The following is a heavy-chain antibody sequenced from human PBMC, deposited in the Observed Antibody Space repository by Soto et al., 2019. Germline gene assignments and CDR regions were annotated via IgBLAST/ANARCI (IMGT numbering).Heavy chain of an antibody. CDR1: GGTFSSYT. V-gene: IGHV1-69*08. J-gene: IGHJ6*03. CDR3: ARETGKYCSSTSGSHYYYYYMDV. Sequence: QVQLVQSGAEVKKPGSSVKVSCKASGGTFSSYTIIWVRQAPGQVLEWMGRIIPMRGIANYAQKFQGRVTITADKSTSTADMELSSLRSEDTALYYCARETGKYCSSTSGSHYYYYYMDVWGKGTTVTVSS. CDR2: IIPMRGIA. D-gene: IGHD2-2*01.